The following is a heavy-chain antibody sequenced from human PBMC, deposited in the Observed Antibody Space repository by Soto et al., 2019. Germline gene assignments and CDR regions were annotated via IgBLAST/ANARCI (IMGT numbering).Heavy chain of an antibody. V-gene: IGHV4-30-4*01. CDR3: AREVNNYYGMDV. CDR1: GASISSDDYY. Sequence: QVQLQESGPGLVKPSQTLSLTCSISGASISSDDYYWSWFRQPPGKGLEWIGYISHSGSTYYNPSPKSRLTTSVDTSKTPFALILSSVTAADTAVFYCAREVNNYYGMDVWGQGTTVTVSS. CDR2: ISHSGST. J-gene: IGHJ6*02.